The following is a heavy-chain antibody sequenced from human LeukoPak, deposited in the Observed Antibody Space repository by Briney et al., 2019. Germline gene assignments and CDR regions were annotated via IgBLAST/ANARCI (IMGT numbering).Heavy chain of an antibody. V-gene: IGHV1-46*01. D-gene: IGHD2-8*02. CDR2: INPSGGST. Sequence: ASVKVSCKASGYTFTSYYMHWVRQAPGQGLEWMGIINPSGGSTSYAQKFRGRVTMTRDTSTSTVYMELSSLRSEDTAVYYCASQEATTWWSNYYGMDVWGQGTTVTVSS. J-gene: IGHJ6*02. CDR3: ASQEATTWWSNYYGMDV. CDR1: GYTFTSYY.